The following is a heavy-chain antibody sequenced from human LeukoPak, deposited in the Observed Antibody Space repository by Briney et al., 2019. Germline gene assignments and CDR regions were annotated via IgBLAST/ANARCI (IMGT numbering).Heavy chain of an antibody. V-gene: IGHV3-74*01. CDR2: INSDGINT. CDR1: GFTFSNYW. D-gene: IGHD2-21*02. CDR3: ARGVVVVTARRGDAFDI. J-gene: IGHJ3*02. Sequence: GGSLRLSCAASGFTFSNYWMHWVRQAPGKGLVWVSRINSDGINTSYADSVKGRFTISRDNAKNTLYLQMNSLRAEDTAVYYCARGVVVVTARRGDAFDIWGQGTMVTVSS.